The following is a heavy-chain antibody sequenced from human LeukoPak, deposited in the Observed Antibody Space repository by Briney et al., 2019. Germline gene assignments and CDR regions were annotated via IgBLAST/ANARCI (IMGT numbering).Heavy chain of an antibody. V-gene: IGHV3-7*01. CDR2: IKQDGSEK. Sequence: PGGSLRLSCAASGFTFSSYWMSWVRQAPGKGLEWVANIKQDGSEKYYVDSVKGRFTISRDNAKNSLYLQMNSLRAEDTAVYYCARDSYYYGSGSPKVFDYWGQGTLVTVSS. J-gene: IGHJ4*02. D-gene: IGHD3-10*01. CDR3: ARDSYYYGSGSPKVFDY. CDR1: GFTFSSYW.